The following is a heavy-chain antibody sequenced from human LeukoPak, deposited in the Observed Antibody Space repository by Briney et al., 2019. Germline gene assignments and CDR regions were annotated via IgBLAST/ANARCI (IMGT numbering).Heavy chain of an antibody. V-gene: IGHV1-2*02. J-gene: IGHJ4*02. D-gene: IGHD6-6*01. CDR2: INPKSGGT. Sequence: ASVTVSCKASGYTFTVYYMHWVRQAPGQGREWMGWINPKSGGTNYAQKFQGRVTMTRDTSISTAYMELSRLRSDDTAVYYCARDLGVSSSRGYWGQGTLVTVSS. CDR1: GYTFTVYY. CDR3: ARDLGVSSSRGY.